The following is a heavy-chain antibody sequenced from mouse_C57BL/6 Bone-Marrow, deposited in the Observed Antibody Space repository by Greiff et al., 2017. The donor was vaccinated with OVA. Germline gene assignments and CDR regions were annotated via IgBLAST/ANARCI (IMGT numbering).Heavy chain of an antibody. CDR2: IDPSDSET. CDR1: GYTFTSYW. V-gene: IGHV1-52*01. Sequence: QVQLQQSGAELVRPGSSVKLSCKASGYTFTSYWMHWVKQRPIQGLEWIGNIDPSDSETHYNQKFKDKATLTVDKSSSTAYMQLSSLTSEDSAVYYCARRAYGNYGWYFDVWGTGTTVTVSS. J-gene: IGHJ1*03. CDR3: ARRAYGNYGWYFDV. D-gene: IGHD2-1*01.